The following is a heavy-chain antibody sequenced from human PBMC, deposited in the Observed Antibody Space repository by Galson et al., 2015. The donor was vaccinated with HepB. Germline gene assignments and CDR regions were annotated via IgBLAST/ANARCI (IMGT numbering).Heavy chain of an antibody. D-gene: IGHD6-13*01. J-gene: IGHJ4*02. CDR2: MSSDGSNK. V-gene: IGHV3-30-3*01. CDR1: GFTFSTYS. CDR3: ARDPGGSSWYSIFDY. Sequence: SLRLSCAASGFTFSTYSMHWVRQAPGKGLEWVAVMSSDGSNKYYADSAKGRFTISRDNSKSTLYLQMNSLGAEDTAVYYRARDPGGSSWYSIFDYWGQGTLVTVSS.